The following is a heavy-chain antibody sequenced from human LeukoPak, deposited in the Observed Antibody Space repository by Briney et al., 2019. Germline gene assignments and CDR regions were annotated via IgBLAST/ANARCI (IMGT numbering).Heavy chain of an antibody. CDR3: ARVSREYYYDSSGYIDY. CDR2: IIPILGIA. Sequence: SVKVSCKASGGTFSSYAISWVRQAPGQGLEWMGRIIPILGIANYAQKFQGRVTITADKSTITAYMELSSLRSEDTAVYYCARVSREYYYDSSGYIDYWGQGTLVTVSS. CDR1: GGTFSSYA. V-gene: IGHV1-69*04. D-gene: IGHD3-22*01. J-gene: IGHJ4*02.